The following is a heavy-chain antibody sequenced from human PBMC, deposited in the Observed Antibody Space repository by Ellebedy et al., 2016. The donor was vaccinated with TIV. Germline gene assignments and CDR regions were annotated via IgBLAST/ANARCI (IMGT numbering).Heavy chain of an antibody. CDR1: GFTFSDYY. J-gene: IGHJ4*02. CDR2: ISSSGSTI. CDR3: AKGYSGYDSSFDY. D-gene: IGHD5-12*01. V-gene: IGHV3-11*01. Sequence: GESLKISCAASGFTFSDYYMSWIRQAPGKGLEWVSYISSSGSTIYYADSVKGRFTISRDNAKNSLYLQMNSLRAEDTAVYYCAKGYSGYDSSFDYWGQGTLVTVSS.